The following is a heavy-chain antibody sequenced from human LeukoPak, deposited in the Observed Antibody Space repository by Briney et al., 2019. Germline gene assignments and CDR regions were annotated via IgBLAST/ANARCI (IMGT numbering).Heavy chain of an antibody. D-gene: IGHD4-17*01. Sequence: SETLSLTCAVSGGSISSGGYSWSWIRQPPGKGLEWIGYIYHSGSTYYNPSLKSRVTISVDRSKNQFSLKLSSVTAADTAVYYRARGNHRHSTVTTFDYWGQGTLVTVSS. V-gene: IGHV4-30-2*01. J-gene: IGHJ4*02. CDR2: IYHSGST. CDR1: GGSISSGGYS. CDR3: ARGNHRHSTVTTFDY.